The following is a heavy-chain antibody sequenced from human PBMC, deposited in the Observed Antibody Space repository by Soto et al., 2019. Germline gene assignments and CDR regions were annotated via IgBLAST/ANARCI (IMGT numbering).Heavy chain of an antibody. J-gene: IGHJ3*02. CDR3: AKGPPGTYSKPVAI. CDR2: IYYSGST. V-gene: IGHV4-39*01. CDR1: VSSISSSSYY. Sequence: SETLSLTCTISVSSISSSSYYWGWIRQPPGKGLEWIGSIYYSGSTYYNPSLKSRVTISVDTSKNQFSLKLSSVTAADTAVEDCAKGPPGTYSKPVAIRGQAPRVT. D-gene: IGHD3-10*01.